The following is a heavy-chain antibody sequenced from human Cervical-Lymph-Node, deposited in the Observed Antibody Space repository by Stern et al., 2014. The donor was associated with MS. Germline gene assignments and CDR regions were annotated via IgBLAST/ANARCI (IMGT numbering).Heavy chain of an antibody. D-gene: IGHD3-10*02. CDR1: GYTFTTYG. J-gene: IGHJ4*02. CDR2: ISTFSGKT. CDR3: ARVFGDFDY. Sequence: QVQLVQSGSEVRKPGASVTVSCTTSGYTFTTYGLSWVRQVPGQGPEWMGWISTFSGKTDYARSLQDRVTMTTNTSTSTVYLEVRSLTSEDTAVYYCARVFGDFDYWGQGNLVTVSS. V-gene: IGHV1-18*01.